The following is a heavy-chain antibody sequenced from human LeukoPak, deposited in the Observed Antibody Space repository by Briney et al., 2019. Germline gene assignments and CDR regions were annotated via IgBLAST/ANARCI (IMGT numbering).Heavy chain of an antibody. Sequence: SETLSLTCAVYGGSFSGYYWSWIRQPPGKGLEWIGEINHSGSTNYNPSLKSRVTISVDTSKNQFSLKLSSVTAADTAVYYCARGRNDILDYWGQGTLVTVSS. V-gene: IGHV4-34*01. CDR2: INHSGST. J-gene: IGHJ4*02. CDR1: GGSFSGYY. D-gene: IGHD3-9*01. CDR3: ARGRNDILDY.